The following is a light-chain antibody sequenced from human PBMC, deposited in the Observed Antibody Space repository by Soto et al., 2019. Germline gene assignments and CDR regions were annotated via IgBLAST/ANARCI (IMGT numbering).Light chain of an antibody. Sequence: EIELTQSPATLSSAPGQTATLSGRSSQNVDKFLAWYQQRPGQPPRLIIFDSYNRATGVPARFSGSGSGTVFTLTIGSLEPEDSAVYYCQQRTNWPPITFGQGTRLEIK. V-gene: IGKV3-11*01. CDR2: DSY. CDR1: QNVDKF. CDR3: QQRTNWPPIT. J-gene: IGKJ5*01.